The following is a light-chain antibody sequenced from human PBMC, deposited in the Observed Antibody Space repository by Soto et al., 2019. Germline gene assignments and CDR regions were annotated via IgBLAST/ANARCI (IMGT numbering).Light chain of an antibody. V-gene: IGLV2-8*01. CDR2: EVN. Sequence: SVLTQPPPSSGPPAQSATISFTVTTGDVGGYNYVSWYQQHPGKAPKLMIYEVNKRPSGVPDRFSGSKSGNTASLTVSGLQAEDEGDYYCSSHAGSKRVFGTGTKVTVL. J-gene: IGLJ1*01. CDR1: TGDVGGYNY. CDR3: SSHAGSKRV.